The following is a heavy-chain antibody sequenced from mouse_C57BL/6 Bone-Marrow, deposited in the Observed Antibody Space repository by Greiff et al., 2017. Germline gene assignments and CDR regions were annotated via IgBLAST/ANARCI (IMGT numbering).Heavy chain of an antibody. CDR1: GFNIKDDY. J-gene: IGHJ4*01. V-gene: IGHV14-4*01. CDR2: IDPENGDT. Sequence: EVKVVESGAELVRPGASVKLSCTASGFNIKDDYMHWVKQRPEQGLEWIGWIDPENGDTEYASKFQGKATITADTSSNTAYLQLSSLTSADNAVYYCTTRFSYAMDYWGQGNSV. CDR3: TTRFSYAMDY.